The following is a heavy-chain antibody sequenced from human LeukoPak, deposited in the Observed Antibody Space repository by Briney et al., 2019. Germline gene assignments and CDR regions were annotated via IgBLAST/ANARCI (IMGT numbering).Heavy chain of an antibody. CDR2: INHSGST. J-gene: IGHJ3*02. Sequence: SETLSLTCAVYGGSFSGYYWSWIRQPPGKGLEWIGEINHSGSTNYNPSLKSRVTISVDTSKNQFSLKLSSVTAADTAVYYCARVGREGYRVTGRRGDAFDIWGQGTMVTVSS. CDR1: GGSFSGYY. D-gene: IGHD1-20*01. V-gene: IGHV4-34*01. CDR3: ARVGREGYRVTGRRGDAFDI.